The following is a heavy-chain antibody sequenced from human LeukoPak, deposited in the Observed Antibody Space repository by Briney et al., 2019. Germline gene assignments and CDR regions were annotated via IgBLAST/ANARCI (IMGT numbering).Heavy chain of an antibody. CDR3: ARLDSGDHGNVPH. J-gene: IGHJ1*01. CDR2: IYHTGTT. Sequence: SETLSLTCTVSGGSLSPYYWTWIRQPPGKGLEWIGYIYHTGTTRYNPSLNSRVTIPVETPKNQFPLRLNSVTAADTATYYCARLDSGDHGNVPHWGQGTVVIVSS. V-gene: IGHV4-59*08. D-gene: IGHD1-26*01. CDR1: GGSLSPYY.